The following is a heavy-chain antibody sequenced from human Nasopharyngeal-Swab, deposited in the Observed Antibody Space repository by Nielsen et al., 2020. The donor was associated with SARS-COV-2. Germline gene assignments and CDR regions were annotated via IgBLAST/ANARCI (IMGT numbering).Heavy chain of an antibody. CDR3: VRDDGGVPGIPETGPPGAF. D-gene: IGHD6-13*01. CDR1: GYTFSDYY. CDR2: VNPNSSDT. V-gene: IGHV1-2*06. Sequence: ASVKVSCKASGYTFSDYYMHWVRQAPGQGLEWMGRVNPNSSDTIYAQEFQGRVTMTGDTSIGTAYMELRRMISDDTAVYYCVRDDGGVPGIPETGPPGAFWGQGTLDTVSS. J-gene: IGHJ4*02.